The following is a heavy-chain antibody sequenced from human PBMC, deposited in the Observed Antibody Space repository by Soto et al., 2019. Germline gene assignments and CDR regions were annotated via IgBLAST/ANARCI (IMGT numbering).Heavy chain of an antibody. J-gene: IGHJ6*02. CDR1: GGSISSYY. Sequence: NPSETLSLTCTVSGGSISSYYWSWIRQPPGKGLEWIGYIYYSGSTNYNPSLKSRVTISVDTSKNQFSLKLSSVTAADTAVYYCARGDYYGSGSYYNEYYYYYGMDVWGQGTTVT. CDR3: ARGDYYGSGSYYNEYYYYYGMDV. D-gene: IGHD3-10*01. CDR2: IYYSGST. V-gene: IGHV4-59*01.